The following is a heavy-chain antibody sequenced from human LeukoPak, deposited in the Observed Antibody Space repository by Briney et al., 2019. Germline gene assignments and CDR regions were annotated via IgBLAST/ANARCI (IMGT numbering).Heavy chain of an antibody. V-gene: IGHV5-51*01. CDR2: IHPGDSGT. CDR3: ARGGSYRYSSSDY. CDR1: GYTLTNYW. Sequence: GESLKLYCKGSGYTLTNYWIGWVRQMPGKGLEWMGIIHPGDSGTRYSPSFQGQVTMSVDESITTAYLQWSSLRASDSAIYYCARGGSYRYSSSDYWGQGTLVTVSS. D-gene: IGHD5-18*01. J-gene: IGHJ4*02.